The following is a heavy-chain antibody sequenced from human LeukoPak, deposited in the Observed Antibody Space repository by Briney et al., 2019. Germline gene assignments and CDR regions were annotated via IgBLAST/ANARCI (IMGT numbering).Heavy chain of an antibody. J-gene: IGHJ4*02. Sequence: GGSLRLSCAASGFTFSDYYMSWIRQAPGKGLEWVAYITSSGDDIYYADSVKGRFTISRDDAKNALFLRMNSLRVEDTATYYCASDIVATSGDFWGQGTLVSVSS. CDR3: ASDIVATSGDF. V-gene: IGHV3-11*01. CDR2: ITSSGDDI. D-gene: IGHD5-12*01. CDR1: GFTFSDYY.